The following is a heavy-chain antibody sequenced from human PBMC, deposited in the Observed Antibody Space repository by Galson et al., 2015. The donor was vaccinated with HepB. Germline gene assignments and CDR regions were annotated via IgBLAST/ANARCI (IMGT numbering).Heavy chain of an antibody. CDR3: ASVDTAMVNFDY. CDR2: ISGSGGST. Sequence: SLRLSCAASGFTFSSYAMSWVRQAPGKGLEWVSAISGSGGSTYYADSVKGRFTISRDNSKNTLYLQMNSLRAEDTAVYYCASVDTAMVNFDYWGQGTLVTVSS. V-gene: IGHV3-23*01. J-gene: IGHJ4*02. D-gene: IGHD5-18*01. CDR1: GFTFSSYA.